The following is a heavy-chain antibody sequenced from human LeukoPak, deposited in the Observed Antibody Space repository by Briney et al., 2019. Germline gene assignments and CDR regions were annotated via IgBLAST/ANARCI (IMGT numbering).Heavy chain of an antibody. CDR3: ATTYYYDSSGYPLHAFDI. V-gene: IGHV4-59*08. D-gene: IGHD3-22*01. CDR1: GGSISSYY. CDR2: IYYSGST. Sequence: SETLSLTCTVSGGSISSYYWSWIRQPPGKGLEWIGYIYYSGSTNYNPSLKSRVTISVDTSKNQFSLKLSSVTAADTAVYYCATTYYYDSSGYPLHAFDIWGQGTMVTVSS. J-gene: IGHJ3*02.